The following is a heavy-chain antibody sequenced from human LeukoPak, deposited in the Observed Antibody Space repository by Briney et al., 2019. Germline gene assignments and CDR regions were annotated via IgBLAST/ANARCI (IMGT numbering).Heavy chain of an antibody. CDR2: ISSSGSTI. J-gene: IGHJ4*02. Sequence: GGSLRLSCAASGFTFSDYYMSWIRQAPGKGLEWVSYISSSGSTIYYADSVKGRFTISRDNAKNSLYLQINSLRAEDTAVYYCARAMYIVVVTANDYWGQGTLVTVSS. V-gene: IGHV3-11*04. D-gene: IGHD2-21*02. CDR3: ARAMYIVVVTANDY. CDR1: GFTFSDYY.